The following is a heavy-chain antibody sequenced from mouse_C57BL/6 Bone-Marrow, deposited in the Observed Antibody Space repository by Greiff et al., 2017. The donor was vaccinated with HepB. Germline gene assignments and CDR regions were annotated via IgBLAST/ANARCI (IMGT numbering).Heavy chain of an antibody. Sequence: DVKLVESGGGLVQPGGSMKLSCVASGFTFSNYWMNWVRQSPEKGLEWVAQIRLKSDNYATHYAESVKGRFTISRDDSKSRFHLQMNNLRSEDTEIYYCTPYGSIPFDYWGQGTTLTVSS. CDR1: GFTFSNYW. CDR2: IRLKSDNYAT. V-gene: IGHV6-3*01. J-gene: IGHJ2*01. D-gene: IGHD1-1*01. CDR3: TPYGSIPFDY.